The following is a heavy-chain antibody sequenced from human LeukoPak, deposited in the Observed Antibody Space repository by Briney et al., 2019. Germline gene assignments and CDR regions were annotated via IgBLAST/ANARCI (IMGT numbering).Heavy chain of an antibody. V-gene: IGHV4-34*01. CDR3: ARGPKRDPLTRYFDWLSSLAFDY. CDR1: GGSFSGYY. D-gene: IGHD3-9*01. Sequence: SETLSLTCAAYGGSFSGYYWSWIRQPPGKGLEWIGEINHSGSTNYNPSLTSRVTISVDTSKNQFSLKLSSVTAADTAVYYCARGPKRDPLTRYFDWLSSLAFDYWGQGTLVTVSS. CDR2: INHSGST. J-gene: IGHJ4*02.